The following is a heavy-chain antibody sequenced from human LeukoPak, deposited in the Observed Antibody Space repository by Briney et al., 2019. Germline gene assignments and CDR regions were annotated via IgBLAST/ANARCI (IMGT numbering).Heavy chain of an antibody. CDR1: GGSINISNW. J-gene: IGHJ4*02. V-gene: IGHV4-4*02. CDR2: IYHSGST. D-gene: IGHD2-2*02. Sequence: SETLSLTCAVSGGSINISNWWSWVRQPPGKGLEWIGEIYHSGSTNYNPSLKSRVTISVDTSKNQFSLKLSSVTAADTAVYYCARVYRPYYFDYWGQGTLVTVSS. CDR3: ARVYRPYYFDY.